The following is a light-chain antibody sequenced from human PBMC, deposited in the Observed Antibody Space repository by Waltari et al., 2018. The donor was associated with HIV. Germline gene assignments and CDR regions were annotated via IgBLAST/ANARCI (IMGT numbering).Light chain of an antibody. J-gene: IGLJ2*01. CDR1: RSDVAGYNS. CDR2: EVN. V-gene: IGLV2-8*01. CDR3: SSHAGSNLFVV. Sequence: QSALTQPPSASGSPGQSVTISCTGPRSDVAGYNSVSWYQQLPGKAPKLMIFEVNKRPAGVPDRFAGSQSGNTASLTVSGLQPEDEADYYCSSHAGSNLFVVFGGGTKLTVL.